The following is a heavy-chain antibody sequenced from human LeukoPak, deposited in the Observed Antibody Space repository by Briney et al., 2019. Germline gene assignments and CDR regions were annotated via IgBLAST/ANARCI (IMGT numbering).Heavy chain of an antibody. J-gene: IGHJ5*02. Sequence: ASVKVSCKASGYTFTGYCMHWVRHGPGQGLERKGWINPNSGGTNYAQKFQGRVTMTRDTSISTAYMELSRLRSDDTAVYYCAIPLGYCSGGSCYDGVNWFDPWAQGPLVTVSS. V-gene: IGHV1-2*02. CDR2: INPNSGGT. D-gene: IGHD2-15*01. CDR3: AIPLGYCSGGSCYDGVNWFDP. CDR1: GYTFTGYC.